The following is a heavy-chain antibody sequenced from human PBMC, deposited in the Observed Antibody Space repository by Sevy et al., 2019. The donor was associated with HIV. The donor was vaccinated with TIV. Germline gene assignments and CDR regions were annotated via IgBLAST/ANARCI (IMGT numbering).Heavy chain of an antibody. CDR1: GFTFRSFD. CDR2: IYYDGRSK. J-gene: IGHJ4*02. CDR3: ARDLGSGWFPLYY. D-gene: IGHD6-19*01. Sequence: GGSLRLSCAASGFTFRSFDMHWVRQAPGKGPEWVALIYYDGRSKYYADSVKGRFTISRDNSDNTLYLQMNNLGAEDTAVYYCARDLGSGWFPLYYWGQGTLVTVSS. V-gene: IGHV3-33*01.